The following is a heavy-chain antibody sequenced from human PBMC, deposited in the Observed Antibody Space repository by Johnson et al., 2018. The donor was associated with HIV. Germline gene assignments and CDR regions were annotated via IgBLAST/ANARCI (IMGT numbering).Heavy chain of an antibody. CDR1: GFIFSDYY. J-gene: IGHJ3*02. CDR3: ARAVARGQWLADGYI. CDR2: ISYDGSNK. Sequence: QVQLVESGGGLVQPGGSLRLSCAASGFIFSDYYMTWFRQAPGKGLEWVAVISYDGSNKYYADSVKGRFTVSRDNSKNTLYLQMNSLRKNDTAVYYCARAVARGQWLADGYIWGQGTTVTVSS. V-gene: IGHV3-30*14. D-gene: IGHD6-19*01.